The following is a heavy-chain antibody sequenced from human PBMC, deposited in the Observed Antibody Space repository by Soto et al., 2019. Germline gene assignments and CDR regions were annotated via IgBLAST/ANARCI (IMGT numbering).Heavy chain of an antibody. CDR3: ARANVGPPGGGSWTMPFDF. J-gene: IGHJ4*02. CDR2: IYTGGST. V-gene: IGHV4-4*07. D-gene: IGHD2-15*01. CDR1: GYSIRSYY. Sequence: SETLSLTCTVSGYSIRSYYWRWIRQPPGKGLEWIGPIYTGGSTNYNPSLKSRVTLSVDTSKNQFSLRLTSVTAADTAVYYCARANVGPPGGGSWTMPFDFWGQGTLVTVSS.